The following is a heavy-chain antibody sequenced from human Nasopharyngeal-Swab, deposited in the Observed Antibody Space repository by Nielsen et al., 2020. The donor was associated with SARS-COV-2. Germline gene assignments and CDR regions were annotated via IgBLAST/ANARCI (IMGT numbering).Heavy chain of an antibody. CDR3: ARALSPWLLTFDY. CDR2: ISSSSSYT. D-gene: IGHD5-12*01. V-gene: IGHV3-11*05. J-gene: IGHJ4*02. Sequence: LSLTCAASGFTFSDYYMSWIRQAPGKGLEWVSYISSSSSYTNYADSVKGRFTISRDNAKNSLYLQMNSLRAEDTAVYYCARALSPWLLTFDYWGQGTLVTVSS. CDR1: GFTFSDYY.